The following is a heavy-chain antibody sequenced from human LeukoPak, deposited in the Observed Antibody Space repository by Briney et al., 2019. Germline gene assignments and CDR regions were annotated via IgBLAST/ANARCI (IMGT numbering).Heavy chain of an antibody. D-gene: IGHD1-26*01. CDR2: INHSGST. V-gene: IGHV4-34*01. CDR1: GGSFSGFY. CDR3: ARVPPVGATSFYYYYGVDV. Sequence: SETLSLTCGVYGGSFSGFYWSWIRQPPGEGLEWIGEINHSGSTNYNPSLKSRVTISVDTSKNQFSLKLSSVTAADTAVFYCARVPPVGATSFYYYYGVDVWGQGTTVTVSS. J-gene: IGHJ6*02.